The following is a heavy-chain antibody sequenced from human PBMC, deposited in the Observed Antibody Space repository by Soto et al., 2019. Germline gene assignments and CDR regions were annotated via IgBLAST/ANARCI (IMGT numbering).Heavy chain of an antibody. V-gene: IGHV2-5*02. D-gene: IGHD3-16*01. CDR2: IYWDDDK. CDR1: GFSLRTTGVG. J-gene: IGHJ4*02. Sequence: QITLKESGPTLVKPTQTLTLTCTYSGFSLRTTGVGVGWIRQPPGKALEWLGIIYWDDDKRYSPSLKSRLTLPRDISKSQVVLTMTNMGPVDTATSSCAPTCGLPFDSWGPGNLVIVSS. CDR3: APTCGLPFDS.